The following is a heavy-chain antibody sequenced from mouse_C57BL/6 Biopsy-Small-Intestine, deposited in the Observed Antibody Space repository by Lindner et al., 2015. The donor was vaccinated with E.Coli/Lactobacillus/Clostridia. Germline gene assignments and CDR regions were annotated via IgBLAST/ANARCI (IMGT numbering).Heavy chain of an antibody. Sequence: VQLQESGPEPVKPGASVKISCKASGYSFTDYNMNWVRQSNDKSLEWIGVVTPNYGTTTYNQNFKEKATLTVDQSSNTAYMQLISLTSEDSAVYYCARHGNYFDYWGQGTTLTVSS. CDR3: ARHGNYFDY. CDR2: VTPNYGTT. D-gene: IGHD2-1*01. J-gene: IGHJ2*01. CDR1: GYSFTDYN. V-gene: IGHV1-39*01.